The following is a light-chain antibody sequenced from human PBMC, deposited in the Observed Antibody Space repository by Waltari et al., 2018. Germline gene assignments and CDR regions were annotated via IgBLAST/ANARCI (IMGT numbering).Light chain of an antibody. CDR3: ATWDDNLKGL. CDR1: SPNIAIHG. CDR2: NND. Sequence: QSVLTQPASASGTPGQRVTISCSGSSPNIAIHGVNWYQQIPGPAPKLLISNNDQRPSGVPDRFSGSKSGTSASLAISGLQSEDEADYYCATWDDNLKGLFGGGTKLTVL. V-gene: IGLV1-44*01. J-gene: IGLJ3*02.